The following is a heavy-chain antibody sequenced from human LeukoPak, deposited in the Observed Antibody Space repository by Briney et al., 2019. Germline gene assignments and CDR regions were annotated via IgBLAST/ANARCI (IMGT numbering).Heavy chain of an antibody. J-gene: IGHJ3*01. V-gene: IGHV3-23*01. CDR3: AKNHEHGRYAGFDF. D-gene: IGHD2-2*01. CDR2: ISGSGGST. Sequence: PGGSLRLSCAASGFTFSSYSMNWVRQAPGKGPQWVADISGSGGSTYYADSVKGRFSVSRDNSKNMVYLELNSLRAEDTAVYYCAKNHEHGRYAGFDFWAEGALVAVSS. CDR1: GFTFSSYS.